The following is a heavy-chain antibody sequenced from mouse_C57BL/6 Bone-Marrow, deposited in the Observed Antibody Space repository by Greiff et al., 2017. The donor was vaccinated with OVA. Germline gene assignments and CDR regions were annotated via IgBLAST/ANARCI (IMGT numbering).Heavy chain of an antibody. V-gene: IGHV3-6*01. CDR1: GYSITSGYY. D-gene: IGHD1-1*01. CDR2: ISYDGSN. CDR3: ARSLTTVGYFDV. Sequence: EVQLQESGPGLVKPSQSLSLTCSVTGYSITSGYYWNWIRQFPGNKLEWMGYISYDGSNNYNPSLKNRISITRDTSKNQFFLKLNSVTTEDTATYYCARSLTTVGYFDVWGTGTTVTVSS. J-gene: IGHJ1*03.